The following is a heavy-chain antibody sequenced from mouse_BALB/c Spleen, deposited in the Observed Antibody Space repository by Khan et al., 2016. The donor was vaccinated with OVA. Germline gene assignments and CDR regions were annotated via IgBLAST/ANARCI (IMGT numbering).Heavy chain of an antibody. J-gene: IGHJ3*01. CDR3: ARSTYRYAFDY. CDR2: IIYTGYT. D-gene: IGHD2-14*01. CDR1: GDSITTGY. V-gene: IGHV3-8*02. Sequence: EVELVESGPSLVKPSQTLSLTCSVTGDSITTGYWNWIRKFPGNKLEYMGYIIYTGYTYYNPSLKSRISITRHTSNNQYYLQLNSVTDEDTAMYYCARSTYRYAFDYWGQGTLVTVSA.